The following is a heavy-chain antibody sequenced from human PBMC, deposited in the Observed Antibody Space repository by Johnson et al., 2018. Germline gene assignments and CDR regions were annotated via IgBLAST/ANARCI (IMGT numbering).Heavy chain of an antibody. CDR1: GFTFSSYG. V-gene: IGHV3-33*01. Sequence: QVQLVESGGGVVQPGRSLRLSCAASGFTFSSYGMHWVRQAPGKGLEWVAVIWYDGSNKYYADSVKGRFTISRDNSKNTLYLQMNSLRAEDTAVYYCARAGGNGDYVYAFDIWGEGTMVTVSS. J-gene: IGHJ3*02. CDR3: ARAGGNGDYVYAFDI. CDR2: IWYDGSNK. D-gene: IGHD4-17*01.